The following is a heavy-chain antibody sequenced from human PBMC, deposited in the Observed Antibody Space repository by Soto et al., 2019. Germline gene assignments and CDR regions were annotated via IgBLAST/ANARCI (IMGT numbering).Heavy chain of an antibody. D-gene: IGHD3-9*01. J-gene: IGHJ2*01. V-gene: IGHV4-34*01. CDR3: ARESHDILTGPPWVWYFDL. Sequence: QVQLQQWGAGPLRPLETLSLTCGVSGGSFSGYYWAWIRQSPGKGLEWIGEINDRGSINYNPSLKRRVSISVDTSKSPYSLNLRSVTAADTAVYYCARESHDILTGPPWVWYFDLGGRGTLVTVSS. CDR1: GGSFSGYY. CDR2: INDRGSI.